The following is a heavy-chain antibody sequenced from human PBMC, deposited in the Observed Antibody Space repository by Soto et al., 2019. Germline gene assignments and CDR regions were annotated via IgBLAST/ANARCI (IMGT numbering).Heavy chain of an antibody. J-gene: IGHJ4*02. D-gene: IGHD3-16*02. Sequence: AWVKVSCKASGYTFTSYGISWVQQAPGQGLEWMGWISAYNGNTNYAQKLQGRVSMTTDTSTSTAYMELRSLRSDDTAVYYCARGPRKGYDYIWGSYRSPYWGQGTLVTVSS. CDR2: ISAYNGNT. V-gene: IGHV1-18*01. CDR1: GYTFTSYG. CDR3: ARGPRKGYDYIWGSYRSPY.